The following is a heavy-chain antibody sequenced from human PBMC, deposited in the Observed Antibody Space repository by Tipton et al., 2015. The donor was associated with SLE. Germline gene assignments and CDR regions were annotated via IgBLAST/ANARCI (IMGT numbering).Heavy chain of an antibody. CDR1: GVSIMSGGYY. D-gene: IGHD3-16*02. CDR2: IYSNGAT. CDR3: ARTQYTFAGVIARFDY. Sequence: TLSLTCTVSGVSIMSGGYYWTWIRQPAGRGLEWIGRIYSNGATNYNPSLMSRVTISVATPKNQFSLKLSSVTAADTAVYYCARTQYTFAGVIARFDYWGQGTLVTVSS. J-gene: IGHJ4*02. V-gene: IGHV4-61*02.